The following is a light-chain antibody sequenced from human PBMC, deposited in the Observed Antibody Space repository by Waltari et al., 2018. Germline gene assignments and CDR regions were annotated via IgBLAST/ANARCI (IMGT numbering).Light chain of an antibody. Sequence: DIQMTQSPSTLSASVGDRVTITCRASQSISTWLAWYQQKAGKAAKLLIYSASTFKNVVPPRFRRSGSGTEFTLTISSLQSDDFATYYYQQYNSNLGTFGQGTKVKIK. CDR2: SAS. CDR3: QQYNSNLGT. CDR1: QSISTW. J-gene: IGKJ1*01. V-gene: IGKV1-5*03.